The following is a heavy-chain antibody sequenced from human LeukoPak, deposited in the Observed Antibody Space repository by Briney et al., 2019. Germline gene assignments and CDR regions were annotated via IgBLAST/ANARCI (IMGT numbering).Heavy chain of an antibody. CDR3: AKDYSPDY. J-gene: IGHJ4*02. Sequence: GGSLRLSCVASGFTLRSYVMNWVRQTPGKGLEWVSSISGSGDSTYYADSVKGRFTISRDNSKNTLYLQMNSLRAEDTAVYYCAKDYSPDYWGQGTLVTVSS. D-gene: IGHD2-15*01. V-gene: IGHV3-23*01. CDR1: GFTLRSYV. CDR2: ISGSGDST.